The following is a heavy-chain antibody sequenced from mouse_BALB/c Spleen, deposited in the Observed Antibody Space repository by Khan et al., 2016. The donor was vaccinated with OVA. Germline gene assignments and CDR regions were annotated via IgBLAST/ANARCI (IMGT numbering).Heavy chain of an antibody. V-gene: IGHV9-4*02. D-gene: IGHD2-9*01. CDR1: GYTFTTAG. CDR2: INTHSGVP. J-gene: IGHJ4*01. Sequence: QIQLVQSGPELKKPGETVRISCKASGYTFTTAGIQWVQKMPGKGLKWIGWINTHSGVPKYAEDFKGRFAFSLEISVNTAYSQITNLKNEDTATXFSAVGGVAYYGNDGGAMEYWGQGTSVTVSS. CDR3: AVGGVAYYGNDGGAMEY.